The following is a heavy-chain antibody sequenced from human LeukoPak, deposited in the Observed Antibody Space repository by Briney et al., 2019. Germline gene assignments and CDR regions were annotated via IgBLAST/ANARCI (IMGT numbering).Heavy chain of an antibody. Sequence: GGSLRLSCAASGFTLSSYAMSWVRQAPGKRLEWVSAISGSGGSTYYADSVKGRFTISRDNSKNTLYLQMNSLRAEDTAVYYCASIIVGATRDFDYWGQGTLVTVSS. CDR2: ISGSGGST. CDR1: GFTLSSYA. J-gene: IGHJ4*02. V-gene: IGHV3-23*01. D-gene: IGHD1-26*01. CDR3: ASIIVGATRDFDY.